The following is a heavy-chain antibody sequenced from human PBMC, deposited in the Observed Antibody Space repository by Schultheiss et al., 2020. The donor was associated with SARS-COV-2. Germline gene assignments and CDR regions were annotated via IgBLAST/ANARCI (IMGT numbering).Heavy chain of an antibody. CDR3: AKAPLSATTHDY. CDR1: GFTFSSYS. J-gene: IGHJ4*02. Sequence: GESLKISCAASGFTFSSYSMNWVRQAPGKGLEWVSSISSSGSTIYYADSVKGRFTVSRDNAKNSLYLQMNSLRAEDTAVYYCAKAPLSATTHDYWGQGTLVTVSS. CDR2: ISSSGSTI. V-gene: IGHV3-21*04. D-gene: IGHD1-7*01.